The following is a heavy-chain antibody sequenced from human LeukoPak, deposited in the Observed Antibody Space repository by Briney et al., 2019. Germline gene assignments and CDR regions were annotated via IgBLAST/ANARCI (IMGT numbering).Heavy chain of an antibody. CDR3: ARDRLGYCSGGSCTLTDY. V-gene: IGHV3-23*01. J-gene: IGHJ4*02. CDR1: GFTFSSYA. D-gene: IGHD2-15*01. CDR2: ISGSGGST. Sequence: PGGSLRLSCAASGFTFSSYAMSWVRQAPGKGLEWVSAISGSGGSTYYADSVKGRFTISRDNSKNTLYLQMNSLRAEDTAVYYCARDRLGYCSGGSCTLTDYWGQGTLVTVSS.